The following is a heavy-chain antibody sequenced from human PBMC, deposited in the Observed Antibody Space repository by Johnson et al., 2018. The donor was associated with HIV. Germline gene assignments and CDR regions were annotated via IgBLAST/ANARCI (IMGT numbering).Heavy chain of an antibody. CDR3: AREEGTDILTRGDAFDI. CDR1: GFTFFDYY. V-gene: IGHV3-11*04. D-gene: IGHD3-9*01. Sequence: QVQLVESGGGVVQPGRSLRLSCAAFGFTFFDYYMSWIRQAPGKGLEWVSYISSSGSTIYYADSVKGRFTMSRDNAKKSLYLQMNSLRAEDTAVYYCAREEGTDILTRGDAFDIWCQGTMVTVSS. CDR2: ISSSGSTI. J-gene: IGHJ3*02.